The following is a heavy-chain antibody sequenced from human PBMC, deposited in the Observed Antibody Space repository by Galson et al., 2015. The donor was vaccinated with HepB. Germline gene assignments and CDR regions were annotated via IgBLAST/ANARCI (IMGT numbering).Heavy chain of an antibody. J-gene: IGHJ5*02. V-gene: IGHV3-74*01. Sequence: SLRLSCAASGFTFSSYWIHWVRQPPGKGLVWVSRVNGDGSRIDYAASVKGRFTISRDNTKNTLYLEMNSLRAEDTAVYYCVREKYTSGQGNYFDPWGQGTLVSVSS. CDR3: VREKYTSGQGNYFDP. CDR1: GFTFSSYW. D-gene: IGHD1-7*01. CDR2: VNGDGSRI.